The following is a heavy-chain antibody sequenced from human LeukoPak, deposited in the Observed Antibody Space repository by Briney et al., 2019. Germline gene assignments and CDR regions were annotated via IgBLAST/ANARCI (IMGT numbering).Heavy chain of an antibody. CDR3: AREVAGTYCFDY. D-gene: IGHD6-19*01. CDR2: TYYRSKWYN. CDR1: GDSVSSNSAA. V-gene: IGHV6-1*01. Sequence: SQTLSLTCAISGDSVSSNSAAWNWIRQSPSRGLEWLGRTYYRSKWYNDFGESVKSRITINPDTSKNQFSLHLTSVIPEDTAVYYCAREVAGTYCFDYWGQGILVTVSS. J-gene: IGHJ4*02.